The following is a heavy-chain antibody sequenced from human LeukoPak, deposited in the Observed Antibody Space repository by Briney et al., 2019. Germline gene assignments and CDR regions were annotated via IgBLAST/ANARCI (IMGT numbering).Heavy chain of an antibody. CDR1: GGSISSYY. CDR2: IYYTGRT. V-gene: IGHV4-59*08. J-gene: IGHJ1*01. Sequence: KPSETLSLTCTVSGGSISSYYWSWIRQPPGKGLEWIGYIYYTGRTNYNPSVKSRVTTSVDTSKNQFSLKLSSVTAADTAVYYCATTGYCSGGSCHGEYFQQWGQGTLVTVSS. D-gene: IGHD2-15*01. CDR3: ATTGYCSGGSCHGEYFQQ.